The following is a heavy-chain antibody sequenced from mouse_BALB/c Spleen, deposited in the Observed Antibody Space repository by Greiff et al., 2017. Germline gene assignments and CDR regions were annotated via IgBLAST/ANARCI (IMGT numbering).Heavy chain of an antibody. J-gene: IGHJ4*01. D-gene: IGHD1-1*01. CDR3: ARDDYYGSRYYAMDY. CDR1: GFSLTSYG. Sequence: VQLQESGPGLVAPSQSLSITCTVSGFSLTSYGVHWVRQPPGKGLEWLGVIWAGGSTNYNSALMSRLSISKDNSKSQVFLKMNSLQTDDTAMYYCARDDYYGSRYYAMDYWGQGTSVTVSS. CDR2: IWAGGST. V-gene: IGHV2-9*02.